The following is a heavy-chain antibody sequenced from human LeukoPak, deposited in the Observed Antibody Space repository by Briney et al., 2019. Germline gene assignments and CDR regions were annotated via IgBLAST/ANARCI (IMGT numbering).Heavy chain of an antibody. CDR3: ARDRYYYDNSGSTFDY. V-gene: IGHV4-4*07. J-gene: IGHJ4*02. D-gene: IGHD3-22*01. CDR2: IHTSGST. Sequence: SETLSLTCTFPGGSITSYYWSWIRQPAGKGLEWIGRIHTSGSTNYNPSLKSRVTMSVDTSKNQFSLKLSSVTAADTAVYYCARDRYYYDNSGSTFDYWGQGTLVTVSS. CDR1: GGSITSYY.